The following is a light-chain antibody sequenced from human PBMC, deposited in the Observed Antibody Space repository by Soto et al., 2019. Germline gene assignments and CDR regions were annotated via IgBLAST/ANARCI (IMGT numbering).Light chain of an antibody. CDR1: QSISSW. CDR2: KAS. V-gene: IGKV1-5*03. J-gene: IGKJ1*01. Sequence: DIQMTQSPSTLSASVGDRVTITCRASQSISSWLAWYQQKPGKAPKLLIYKASSLESGVPSRFSGSGYGTEFTLTISSLQPDDFATYYCQQYNSSSWTFGQGTKVDI. CDR3: QQYNSSSWT.